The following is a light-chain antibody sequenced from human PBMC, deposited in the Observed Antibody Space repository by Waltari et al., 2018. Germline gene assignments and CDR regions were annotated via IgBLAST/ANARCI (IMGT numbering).Light chain of an antibody. CDR2: EIS. J-gene: IGKJ1*01. CDR3: MQTKQFPWT. V-gene: IGKV2D-29*01. Sequence: DIVMTQTPVSLSVTPGQSASISCKSSQSLLYTDGKTYFYCDLQKAGQPPQLLIYEISKRFSGVPERFSGSGSGTDFTLKISRVEAEDVGVYYCMQTKQFPWTLGQGTKVEVK. CDR1: QSLLYTDGKTY.